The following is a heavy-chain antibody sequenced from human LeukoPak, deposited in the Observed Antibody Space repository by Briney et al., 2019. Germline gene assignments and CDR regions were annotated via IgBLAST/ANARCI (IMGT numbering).Heavy chain of an antibody. V-gene: IGHV1-24*01. Sequence: ASVKVSCKVSGYTLTELSMHWVRQAPGKGLEWMGGFDPEDGETIYAQKFQGRVTMTEDTSTDTAYMELSSLRSEDTAVYYCATRSEAVADPNDAFDILGQRTMVTVSS. CDR2: FDPEDGET. J-gene: IGHJ3*02. CDR3: ATRSEAVADPNDAFDI. CDR1: GYTLTELS. D-gene: IGHD6-19*01.